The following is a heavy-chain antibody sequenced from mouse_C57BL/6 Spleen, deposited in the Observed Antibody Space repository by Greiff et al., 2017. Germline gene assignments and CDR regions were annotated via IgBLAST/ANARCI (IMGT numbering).Heavy chain of an antibody. Sequence: DVKLVESGGGLVKPGGSLKLSCAASGFTFSDYGMHWVRQAPEKGLEWVAYISSGSSTIYYADTVTGRFTISRDNAKNTLFLQMTSLRSEDTAMYYCARSGTEWFAYWGQGTLVTVSA. V-gene: IGHV5-17*01. CDR3: ARSGTEWFAY. J-gene: IGHJ3*01. CDR2: ISSGSSTI. CDR1: GFTFSDYG. D-gene: IGHD3-3*01.